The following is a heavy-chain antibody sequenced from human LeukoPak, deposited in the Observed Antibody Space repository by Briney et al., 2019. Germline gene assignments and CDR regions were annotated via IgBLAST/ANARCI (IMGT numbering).Heavy chain of an antibody. V-gene: IGHV3-7*01. CDR3: ARENWGTLDY. D-gene: IGHD7-27*01. CDR2: IKQNGEAN. Sequence: GGSLRLSCVVSGFKGYWMAWVRQAPGKGLEWLANIKQNGEANQYADSVMGRFTVSRDNAKNSLFLQMHSLRVEDTAVYYCARENWGTLDYWGQGALVTVSS. CDR1: GFKGYW. J-gene: IGHJ4*02.